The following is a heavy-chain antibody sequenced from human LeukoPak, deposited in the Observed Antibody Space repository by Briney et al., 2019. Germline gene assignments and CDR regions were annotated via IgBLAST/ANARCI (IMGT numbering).Heavy chain of an antibody. J-gene: IGHJ5*01. CDR3: AKVSSGYSFPNWFDP. Sequence: AGGSLRLSCAASGFTFSSYPMSWVRQAPGKGLEWVSGISGSGSSTYYTDSVKGRFTISRDNSKNTLYLQMNSLRADDTAVYYCAKVSSGYSFPNWFDPWGQGTLVTVSS. D-gene: IGHD3-22*01. CDR1: GFTFSSYP. V-gene: IGHV3-23*01. CDR2: ISGSGSST.